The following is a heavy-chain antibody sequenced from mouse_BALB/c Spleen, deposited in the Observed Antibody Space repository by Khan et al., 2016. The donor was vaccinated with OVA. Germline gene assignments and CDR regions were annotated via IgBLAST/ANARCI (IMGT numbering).Heavy chain of an antibody. J-gene: IGHJ3*01. CDR2: INPSNGYT. CDR3: VRDGAYHRNDGWFAY. CDR1: GYTFTSYT. D-gene: IGHD2-14*01. Sequence: QVQLQQSGAELARPGASVKMSCKASGYTFTSYTIHWIKKRPGQGLEWIGYINPSNGYTNYNQKFKDKATLTTDKSSTKAYMQLSSLNTDDSAVYNCVRDGAYHRNDGWFAYWGQGTLVTVSA. V-gene: IGHV1-4*01.